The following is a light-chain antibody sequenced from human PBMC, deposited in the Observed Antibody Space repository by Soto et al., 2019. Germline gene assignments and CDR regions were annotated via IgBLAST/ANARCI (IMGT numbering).Light chain of an antibody. CDR1: KSISSY. Sequence: DIQITQSPSSLSASVGDRVTIPCRASKSISSYLNWYQQTPGKAPKIQIYAASSLQSGVPSRFRGSGSGTDFTLTISSLQAEDFETYYCQQSYSNPITFGQGTRLEIK. J-gene: IGKJ5*01. CDR2: AAS. CDR3: QQSYSNPIT. V-gene: IGKV1-39*01.